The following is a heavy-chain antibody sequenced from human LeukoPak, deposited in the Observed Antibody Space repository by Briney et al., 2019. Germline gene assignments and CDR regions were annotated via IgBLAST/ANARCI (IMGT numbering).Heavy chain of an antibody. CDR3: TTDRTWQQLPY. Sequence: PGGSLRLSCAASGFTFSNAWMSWVRQAPGKGLEWVGRIKSKTDGGATDYAAPVKGRFTISRDDSKNTLYLQMNSLKTEDTAVYYCTTDRTWQQLPYWGQGTLVTVSS. CDR1: GFTFSNAW. V-gene: IGHV3-15*01. J-gene: IGHJ4*02. CDR2: IKSKTDGGAT. D-gene: IGHD6-13*01.